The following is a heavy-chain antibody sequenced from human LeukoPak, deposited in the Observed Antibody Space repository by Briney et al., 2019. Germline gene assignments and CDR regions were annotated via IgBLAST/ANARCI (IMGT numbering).Heavy chain of an antibody. J-gene: IGHJ4*02. V-gene: IGHV3-48*01. CDR3: ARDKDQLLYRGEYDY. D-gene: IGHD2-2*02. CDR2: ISSSSSTI. CDR1: GFTFSSYS. Sequence: HPGGSLRLSCAASGFTFSSYSMNWVRQAPGKGLEWVSYISSSSSTIYYADSVKGRFTISRDNAKNSLYLQMNSLRAEDTAVYYCARDKDQLLYRGEYDYWGQGTLVTVSS.